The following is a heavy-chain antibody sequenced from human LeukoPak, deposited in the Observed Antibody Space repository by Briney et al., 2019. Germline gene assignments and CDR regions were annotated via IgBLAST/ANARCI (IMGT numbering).Heavy chain of an antibody. CDR3: ARRPTIAVEYFDY. V-gene: IGHV1-69*01. CDR1: GGTFSSNA. J-gene: IGHJ4*02. CDR2: IIPIFDTA. Sequence: GSSVEVSCKASGGTFSSNAISWVRQAPGQGLEWMGGIIPIFDTANYAQKFQGRVTITADESTTTAYMELSSLRSEDTAVYYCARRPTIAVEYFDYWGQGTLVTVSS. D-gene: IGHD6-19*01.